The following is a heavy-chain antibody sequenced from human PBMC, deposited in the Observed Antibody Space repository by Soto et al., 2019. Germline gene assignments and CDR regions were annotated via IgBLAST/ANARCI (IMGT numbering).Heavy chain of an antibody. D-gene: IGHD6-19*01. Sequence: QVQLVQSGAEVKRPGASVKVSCKASGYRFTTYQMHWVRQAPGQGLEWMGTINPSGGSTSYAQRFEGRVTMTRDTSTSTVYVEVSSLRSEDTALYYCARGDSNGWYFDYWGQGTLVIVSS. CDR3: ARGDSNGWYFDY. CDR1: GYRFTTYQ. V-gene: IGHV1-46*01. J-gene: IGHJ4*02. CDR2: INPSGGST.